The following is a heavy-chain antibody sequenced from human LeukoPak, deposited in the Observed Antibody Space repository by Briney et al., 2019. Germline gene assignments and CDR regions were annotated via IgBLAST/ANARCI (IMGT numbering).Heavy chain of an antibody. CDR2: LSSSGST. CDR3: VRHVTGSSHDD. CDR1: GASISSSIHY. J-gene: IGHJ4*02. V-gene: IGHV4-39*01. D-gene: IGHD1-26*01. Sequence: PSETLSLTCTVSGASISSSIHYWGWFRQPPGKGLGWIGTLSSSGSTYYNPSLKSRVTISVDTSKNQFSLRQSSVTAADTAVYYCVRHVTGSSHDDWGQGTLVTVPS.